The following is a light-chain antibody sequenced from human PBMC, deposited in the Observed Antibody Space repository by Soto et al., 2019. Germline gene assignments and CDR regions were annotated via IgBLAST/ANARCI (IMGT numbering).Light chain of an antibody. CDR3: QQYNNWPPFAWT. CDR2: GAS. V-gene: IGKV3-15*01. J-gene: IGKJ1*01. Sequence: EIVLTQSPATLSVSPGARATLSCRASQTIDNNLAWYQQKPGQPPRLLIYGASTRATGIPARFSGSGSGTEFTLTISSLQSEDFAVYYCQQYNNWPPFAWTFGQGTKVEI. CDR1: QTIDNN.